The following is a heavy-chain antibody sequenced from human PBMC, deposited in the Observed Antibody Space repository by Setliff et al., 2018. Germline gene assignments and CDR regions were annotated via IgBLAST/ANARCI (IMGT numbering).Heavy chain of an antibody. J-gene: IGHJ4*02. CDR2: IKQDGSAK. V-gene: IGHV3-7*04. CDR1: GFTFSSYW. D-gene: IGHD5-18*01. Sequence: PGGSLRLSCAASGFTFSSYWMSWVRQAPGKGLEWVANIKQDGSAKYYVDSVKGRFTISRDNPNNSLYLQMNTLSAEDTAVYYCARGGYSYGYWGQGTLVTVSS. CDR3: ARGGYSYGY.